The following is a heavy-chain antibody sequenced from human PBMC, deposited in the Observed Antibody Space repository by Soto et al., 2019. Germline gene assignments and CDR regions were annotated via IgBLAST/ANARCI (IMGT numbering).Heavy chain of an antibody. CDR2: IYHSGST. Sequence: PSETLYLTCAVSGYSISSGYYWGWIRQPPGKGLEWIGSIYHSGSTYYNPSLKSRVTISVDTSKNQFSLKLSSVTAADTAVYYCASLLVAFDYWGQGTLVTVSS. CDR1: GYSISSGYY. D-gene: IGHD1-26*01. J-gene: IGHJ4*02. CDR3: ASLLVAFDY. V-gene: IGHV4-38-2*01.